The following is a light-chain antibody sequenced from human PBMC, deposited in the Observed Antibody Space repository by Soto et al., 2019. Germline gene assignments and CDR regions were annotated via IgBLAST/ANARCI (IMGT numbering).Light chain of an antibody. V-gene: IGKV3-15*01. Sequence: EIVLTQSPATLSLSPGERATLSCRASQSVSSNLAWYQQKPGQAPRLLIYGTSTRATGIPARFSGSGSGTEFTLTISSLQSEDFAVYYCQQYNNWPLTFGKGPRWIS. CDR1: QSVSSN. CDR3: QQYNNWPLT. J-gene: IGKJ1*01. CDR2: GTS.